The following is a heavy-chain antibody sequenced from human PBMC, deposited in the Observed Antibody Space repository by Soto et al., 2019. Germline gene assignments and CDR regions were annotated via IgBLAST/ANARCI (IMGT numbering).Heavy chain of an antibody. CDR2: IYWDDNK. Sequence: QITLKESGPTLVKPTQTLTLTCTFSGVSLSTSAVGVGWIRQPPGKALEWLALIYWDDNKRYSPSLKSRLTITKATSTNQVVLTMTNMDPVDSSTYYCAHSAFGSWFASWGQGTPVTVSS. J-gene: IGHJ5*01. V-gene: IGHV2-5*02. D-gene: IGHD2-15*01. CDR3: AHSAFGSWFAS. CDR1: GVSLSTSAVG.